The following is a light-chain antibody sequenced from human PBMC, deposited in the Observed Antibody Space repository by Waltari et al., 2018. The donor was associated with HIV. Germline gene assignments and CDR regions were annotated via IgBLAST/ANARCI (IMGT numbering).Light chain of an antibody. J-gene: IGLJ3*02. Sequence: QSALTQPASVSGSLGQSITVSCTGTTSDIGDYDYVSWYQQLPDKAPPLTLYEVSKRPSGVSHRFSGSKSGNTASLTISGLQSDDESTYFCSSYTAANTILFGGGTKLTVL. V-gene: IGLV2-14*01. CDR2: EVS. CDR1: TSDIGDYDY. CDR3: SSYTAANTIL.